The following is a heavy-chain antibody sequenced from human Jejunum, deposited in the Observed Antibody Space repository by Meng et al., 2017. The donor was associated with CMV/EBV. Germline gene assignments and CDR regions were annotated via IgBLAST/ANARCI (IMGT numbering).Heavy chain of an antibody. CDR1: GYTFSDYY. V-gene: IGHV1-2*02. CDR2: INPKSGAT. CDR3: AKERTDSGFDAFDV. D-gene: IGHD1-26*01. J-gene: IGHJ3*01. Sequence: SGYTFSDYYIHWVRQAPGQGLEWMGWINPKSGATDYAQKCRGRVTVTRDTSITTAYMELSSLRSDDTAVYYCAKERTDSGFDAFDVWGQGTMVTVSS.